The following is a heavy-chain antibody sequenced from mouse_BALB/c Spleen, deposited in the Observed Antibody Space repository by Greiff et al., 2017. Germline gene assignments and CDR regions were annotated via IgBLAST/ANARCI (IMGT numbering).Heavy chain of an antibody. CDR3: TREGLRYGFAY. D-gene: IGHD2-14*01. CDR1: GYTFTSYV. CDR2: IYPGSGST. V-gene: IGHV1-55*01. J-gene: IGHJ3*01. Sequence: QVQLKESGPELVKPGASVKMSCKASGYTFTSYVMHWVKQRPGQGLEWIGNIYPGSGSTNYDEKFKSKATLTVDTSSSTAYMQLSSLTSEDSAVYYCTREGLRYGFAYWGQGTLVTVSA.